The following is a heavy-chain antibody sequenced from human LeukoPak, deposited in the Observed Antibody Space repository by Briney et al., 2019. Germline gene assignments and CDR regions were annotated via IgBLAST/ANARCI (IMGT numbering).Heavy chain of an antibody. CDR3: AKVRGQDYYDSSAAYYFDY. J-gene: IGHJ4*02. V-gene: IGHV3-53*05. CDR2: IYSGGST. Sequence: GGSLRLSCAASGFTVSSNNMNWVRQAPGKGLEWVSVIYSGGSTYYADSVKGRFTISRDNSKNTLYLQMNSLRAEDTAVYYCAKVRGQDYYDSSAAYYFDYWGQGTLVTVST. CDR1: GFTVSSNN. D-gene: IGHD3-22*01.